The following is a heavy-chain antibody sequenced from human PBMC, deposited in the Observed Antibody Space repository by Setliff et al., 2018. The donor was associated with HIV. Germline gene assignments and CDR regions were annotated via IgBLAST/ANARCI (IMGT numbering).Heavy chain of an antibody. V-gene: IGHV4-39*01. Sequence: SETLSLTCTVSGVSITSNSYYWGWIRQPPGEGLEWIGSLYNNGVTYYNPSLRSRVTIFVDMSKNQFSLKLTSVTAADTAMYYCATAPYPRGAFDVWGQGTVVTVSS. J-gene: IGHJ3*01. CDR1: GVSITSNSYY. D-gene: IGHD3-10*01. CDR2: LYNNGVT. CDR3: ATAPYPRGAFDV.